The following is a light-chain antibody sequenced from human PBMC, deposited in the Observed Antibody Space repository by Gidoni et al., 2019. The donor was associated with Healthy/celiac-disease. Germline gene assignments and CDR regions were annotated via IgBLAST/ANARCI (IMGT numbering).Light chain of an antibody. V-gene: IGKV3-11*01. CDR3: QQSSNWPWT. CDR2: DAS. Sequence: EIVLTQSPATLSFSPGERATLSCRTSQSVSSYLAWYQQKPGQAPRLLIYDASNRATGIPARFSGSGSGTDFTLTISSLEPEDFAVYYCQQSSNWPWTFGQGTKVEIK. CDR1: QSVSSY. J-gene: IGKJ1*01.